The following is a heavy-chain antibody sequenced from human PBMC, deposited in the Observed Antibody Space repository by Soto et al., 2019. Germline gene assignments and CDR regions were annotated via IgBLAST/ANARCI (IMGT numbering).Heavy chain of an antibody. CDR2: IKQDGSEK. CDR3: ARDAVTIFGVVIHYMDV. J-gene: IGHJ6*03. V-gene: IGHV3-7*01. D-gene: IGHD3-3*01. CDR1: GFTFSSYW. Sequence: EVQLVESGGGLVQPGGSLRLSCAASGFTFSSYWMSWVRQAPGKGLEWVADIKQDGSEKYYVDSVKGRFTISRDNAKNSLYLQMHSLTAEDTAVYYCARDAVTIFGVVIHYMDVWGKETTVTVSS.